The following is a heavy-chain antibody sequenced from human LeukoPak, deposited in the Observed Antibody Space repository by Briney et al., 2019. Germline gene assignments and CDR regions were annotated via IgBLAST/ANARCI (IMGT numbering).Heavy chain of an antibody. V-gene: IGHV4-4*09. J-gene: IGHJ5*02. CDR1: GGSMSSYY. CDR2: IYTSGST. CDR3: ARRPSTSSSVGWFDP. D-gene: IGHD6-6*01. Sequence: SETLSLTCTVSGGSMSSYYWSWIRQPPGKGLEWIGYIYTSGSTNYNPSLTGRVTISVDTSKNQFSLKLSSVTAADSAVYYCARRPSTSSSVGWFDPWGQGILVAVSS.